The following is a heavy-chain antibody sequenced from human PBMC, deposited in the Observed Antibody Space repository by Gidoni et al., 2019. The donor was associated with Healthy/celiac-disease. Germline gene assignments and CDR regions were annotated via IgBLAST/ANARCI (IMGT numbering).Heavy chain of an antibody. CDR3: ARGPDDDYGDYRGWFDP. Sequence: QVQLVQSGSELKKPGASVKVSCQASGYTFTSYAMNWVRQAPGHGLEWMGWINTHTGNPTYARGFTGRFVVSLDTSVSTAYLQISSLKAEDTAVYYCARGPDDDYGDYRGWFDPWGQGTLVTVSS. D-gene: IGHD4-17*01. CDR2: INTHTGNP. CDR1: GYTFTSYA. V-gene: IGHV7-4-1*02. J-gene: IGHJ5*02.